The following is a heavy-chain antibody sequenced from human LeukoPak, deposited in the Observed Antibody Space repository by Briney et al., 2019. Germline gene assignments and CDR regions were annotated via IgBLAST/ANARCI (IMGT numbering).Heavy chain of an antibody. J-gene: IGHJ6*03. CDR2: IWEDGSNK. Sequence: GGSLRLSCAASGFTFSSYGMHWVRPGPGPGLGGVGVIWEDGSNKYYADSVKGRFTISRDNSKNTLYLQMNSLRAEDTAVYYCARETRYSSSGYCYYYMDVWGKGTTVTVSS. CDR3: ARETRYSSSGYCYYYMDV. CDR1: GFTFSSYG. D-gene: IGHD6-6*01. V-gene: IGHV3-33*01.